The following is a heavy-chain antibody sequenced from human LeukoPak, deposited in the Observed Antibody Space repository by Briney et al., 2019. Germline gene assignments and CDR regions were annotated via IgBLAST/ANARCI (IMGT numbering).Heavy chain of an antibody. Sequence: PSETLSLTCSDSGASIRSYYWSWLRQSPGKGPEWIGYVFHTGSTNYSPSLKSRVTISIDTSKSQFSLNLTSVTAADTAVYYCARDGGRFYNWFDPWGPGTLVTVSS. CDR3: ARDGGRFYNWFDP. CDR2: VFHTGST. CDR1: GASIRSYY. D-gene: IGHD6-25*01. J-gene: IGHJ5*02. V-gene: IGHV4-59*01.